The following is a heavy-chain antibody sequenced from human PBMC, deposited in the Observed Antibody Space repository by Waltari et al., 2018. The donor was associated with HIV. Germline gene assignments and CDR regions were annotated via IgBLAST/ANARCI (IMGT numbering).Heavy chain of an antibody. CDR2: IYYSGST. CDR1: GGSISSYY. J-gene: IGHJ4*02. Sequence: QVQLQESGPGLVKPSETLSLTCTVSGGSISSYYWSWIRQPPRKGLEWIGYIYYSGSTNYVPSLRSRVTISVDASKNQFSLKLSSVTAADTAVYYCARHRPPDYCTDGVCSQHFDYWGQGTLVTVSS. V-gene: IGHV4-59*08. CDR3: ARHRPPDYCTDGVCSQHFDY. D-gene: IGHD2-8*01.